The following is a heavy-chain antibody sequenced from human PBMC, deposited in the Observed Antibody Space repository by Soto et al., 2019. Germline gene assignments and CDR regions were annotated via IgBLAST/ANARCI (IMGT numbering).Heavy chain of an antibody. CDR2: ISYDGSNK. CDR1: GFTFSSYG. Sequence: RLSCAASGFTFSSYGMHWVRQAPGKGLEWVAVISYDGSNKYYADSVKGRFTISRDNSKNTLYLQMNSLRAEDTAVYDCAKEGGATYFDYWGQGTLVTVSS. J-gene: IGHJ4*02. CDR3: AKEGGATYFDY. V-gene: IGHV3-30*18. D-gene: IGHD1-26*01.